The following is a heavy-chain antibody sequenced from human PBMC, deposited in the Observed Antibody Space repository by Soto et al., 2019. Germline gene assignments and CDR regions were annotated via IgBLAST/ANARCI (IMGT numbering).Heavy chain of an antibody. CDR2: IYPGDSDT. V-gene: IGHV5-51*01. D-gene: IGHD5-18*01. CDR1: GYSFVSYW. CDR3: AKTDGYEVEY. Sequence: PGESLKISCKGSGYSFVSYWIAWVRQMPGKGLEWMGSIYPGDSDTTYSPSIQGQVTISADKSSTTVYLQWNTLKASDTAMYYRAKTDGYEVEYWGQGTQVTVSS. J-gene: IGHJ4*02.